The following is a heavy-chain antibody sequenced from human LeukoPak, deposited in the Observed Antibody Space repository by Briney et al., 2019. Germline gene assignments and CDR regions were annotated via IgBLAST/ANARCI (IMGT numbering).Heavy chain of an antibody. D-gene: IGHD3-16*01. V-gene: IGHV3-30*04. J-gene: IGHJ4*02. CDR1: GFTFSSYA. CDR2: ISNDGTYK. CDR3: ARALFGLPSDY. Sequence: GGSLRLSCAASGFTFSSYAMHWVRQAPDKGLEYVAVISNDGTYKYYGASVKGRFTISRDNSKNTLYLQMNSLRAEDTAVYYCARALFGLPSDYWGQGTLVTVSS.